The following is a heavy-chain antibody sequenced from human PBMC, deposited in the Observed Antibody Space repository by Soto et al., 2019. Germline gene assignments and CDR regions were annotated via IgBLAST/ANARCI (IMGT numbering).Heavy chain of an antibody. CDR3: ARDLGFSYYDSSGSFDY. V-gene: IGHV1-46*01. Sequence: ASVKVSCKASGYTFTSYYMHWVRQAPGQGLEWMGIINPSGGSTSYAQKFQGRVTMTRDTSTSTVYMELSSLRSEDTAVYYCARDLGFSYYDSSGSFDYWGQGTLVTVSS. D-gene: IGHD3-22*01. CDR2: INPSGGST. CDR1: GYTFTSYY. J-gene: IGHJ4*02.